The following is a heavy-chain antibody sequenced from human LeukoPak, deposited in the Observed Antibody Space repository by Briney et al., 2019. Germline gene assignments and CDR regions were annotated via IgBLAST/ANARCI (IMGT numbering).Heavy chain of an antibody. Sequence: EASMKVSCEASGYTFTGYYIHWLRQAPGQGLEWMGFINPNSGGTNYAQKFQGRVTMTRDTSISTAYMELSRLRSDDTAVYYCARDLRDGGYDYDAFDIWGQGTMVTVSS. CDR2: INPNSGGT. J-gene: IGHJ3*02. CDR3: ARDLRDGGYDYDAFDI. D-gene: IGHD5-12*01. V-gene: IGHV1-2*02. CDR1: GYTFTGYY.